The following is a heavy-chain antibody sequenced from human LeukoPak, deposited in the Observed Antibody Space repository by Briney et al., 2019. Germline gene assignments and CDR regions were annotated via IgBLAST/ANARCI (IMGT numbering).Heavy chain of an antibody. CDR3: ARDKGAGGGYLLDAFDV. CDR1: GFTFSLYT. J-gene: IGHJ3*01. V-gene: IGHV3-21*06. Sequence: GESLRLSRAASGFTFSLYTMNWVRQAPGKGPEWVSTISSGSSYIYYADSVRGRFTISRDNAKNSLYLQMNSLRAEDTAVYYCARDKGAGGGYLLDAFDVWGQGTMVTVSS. D-gene: IGHD3-10*01. CDR2: ISSGSSYI.